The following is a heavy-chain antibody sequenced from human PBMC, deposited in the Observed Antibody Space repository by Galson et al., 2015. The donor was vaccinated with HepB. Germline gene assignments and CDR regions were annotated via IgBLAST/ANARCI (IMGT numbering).Heavy chain of an antibody. J-gene: IGHJ4*02. CDR2: IKQDGSEK. CDR1: GFTFSSYA. D-gene: IGHD4-17*01. CDR3: ARESVTTSPYFDY. V-gene: IGHV3-7*03. Sequence: SLRLSCAASGFTFSSYAMHWVRQAPGKGLEWVANIKQDGSEKYYVDSVKGRFTISRDNAKNSLYLQMNSLRAEDTAVYYCARESVTTSPYFDYWGQGTLVTVSS.